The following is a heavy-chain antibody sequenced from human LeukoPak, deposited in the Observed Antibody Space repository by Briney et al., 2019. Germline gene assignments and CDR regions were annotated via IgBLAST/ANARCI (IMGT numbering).Heavy chain of an antibody. CDR2: IYYSGST. D-gene: IGHD6-13*01. J-gene: IGHJ6*03. Sequence: PSETLSLTCTVSGGSISRSSYYWGWIRQPPGKGLEWIGSIYYSGSTYYNPSLKSRVTISVDTSKDQFSLKLSSVTAADTAVYYCARGGYSSSWRKSGYYYYYMDVWGKGTTVTVSS. CDR1: GGSISRSSYY. CDR3: ARGGYSSSWRKSGYYYYYMDV. V-gene: IGHV4-39*07.